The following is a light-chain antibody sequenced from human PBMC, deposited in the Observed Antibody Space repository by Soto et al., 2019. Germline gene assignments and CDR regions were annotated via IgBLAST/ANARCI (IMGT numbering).Light chain of an antibody. CDR2: DVI. CDR1: SSDVGVYKY. J-gene: IGLJ1*01. Sequence: QSALIQPRSVSGSPGQSVTISCTGTSSDVGVYKYVSWYRQHPGKAPKLMIYDVITRPSGVPDRFSGSKSGNTASLTISGLQAEDEADYYCCSCAGDYTFVFGSGTKLTVL. CDR3: CSCAGDYTFV. V-gene: IGLV2-11*01.